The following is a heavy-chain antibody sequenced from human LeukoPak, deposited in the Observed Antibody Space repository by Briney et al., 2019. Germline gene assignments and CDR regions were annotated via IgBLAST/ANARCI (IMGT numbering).Heavy chain of an antibody. CDR2: IYYSEST. V-gene: IGHV4-39*01. Sequence: SETLSLTCTVSGGSISSSSYYWGWIRQPPGKGLEWIGSIYYSESTYYNPSLKSRVTISVDTSKNQFSLKLSSVTAADTAVYYCARRSYDFWSGYPYNWFDPWGQGTLVTVSS. CDR1: GGSISSSSYY. J-gene: IGHJ5*02. D-gene: IGHD3-3*01. CDR3: ARRSYDFWSGYPYNWFDP.